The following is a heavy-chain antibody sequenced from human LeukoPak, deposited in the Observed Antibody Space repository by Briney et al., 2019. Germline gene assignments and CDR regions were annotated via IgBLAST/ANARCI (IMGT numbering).Heavy chain of an antibody. J-gene: IGHJ4*02. CDR3: ARAPTRDYFDSSGYYSRYYFDY. V-gene: IGHV4-39*07. Sequence: SETLSLTCTVSGGSISRSRYYWGWLRQPPGKGLEWIGEINHSGSTNYNPSLKSRVTISVDTSKNQFSLKLSSVTAADTAVYYCARAPTRDYFDSSGYYSRYYFDYWGQGTLVTVSS. D-gene: IGHD3-22*01. CDR2: INHSGST. CDR1: GGSISRSRYY.